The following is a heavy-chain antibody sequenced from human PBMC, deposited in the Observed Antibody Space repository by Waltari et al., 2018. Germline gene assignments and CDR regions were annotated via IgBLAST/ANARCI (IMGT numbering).Heavy chain of an antibody. Sequence: QLQLQESGPRLVRPSETLSLICRVSGVSITSNRHYWAWIRQSPGQVLEWIGSVSYSGTHYISPSLKSRVSVSRDASKNEVSLILGSVTAADMAVYYCATYIGASVGTAAFDVWGQGTMVTVSS. D-gene: IGHD5-12*01. CDR2: VSYSGTH. CDR3: ATYIGASVGTAAFDV. J-gene: IGHJ3*01. CDR1: GVSITSNRHY. V-gene: IGHV4-39*01.